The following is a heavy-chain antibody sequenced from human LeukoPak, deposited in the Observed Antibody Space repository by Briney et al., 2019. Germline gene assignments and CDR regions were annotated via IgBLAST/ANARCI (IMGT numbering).Heavy chain of an antibody. D-gene: IGHD2-21*02. CDR3: ASSTAGRSFDY. CDR1: GFTFSSYS. Sequence: PGGSLRLSCAASGFTFSSYSMNWVRQAPGKGLEWVSYISSNSGTIYYADSVKGRFTISRDNAKNSLYLQMSSLRAEDTAVYYCASSTAGRSFDYWGQGTLVTVSS. J-gene: IGHJ4*02. V-gene: IGHV3-48*01. CDR2: ISSNSGTI.